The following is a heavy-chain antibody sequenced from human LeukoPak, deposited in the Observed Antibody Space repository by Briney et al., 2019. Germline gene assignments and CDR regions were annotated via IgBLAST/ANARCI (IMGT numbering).Heavy chain of an antibody. CDR1: GFTFSSYN. J-gene: IGHJ4*02. Sequence: GGSLRLSCAASGFTFSSYNMNWVRQAPGKGLEWVSSISSSSSYIYYADSVKGRFTISRDNAKNSLYLQMNSLRADDTAVYYCARDTLGEGEDANYAVYYFDYWGQGTVVTVSS. CDR3: ARDTLGEGEDANYAVYYFDY. V-gene: IGHV3-21*01. CDR2: ISSSSSYI. D-gene: IGHD4/OR15-4a*01.